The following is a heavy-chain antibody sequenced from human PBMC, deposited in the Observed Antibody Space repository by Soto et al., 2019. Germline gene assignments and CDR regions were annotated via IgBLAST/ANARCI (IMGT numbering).Heavy chain of an antibody. V-gene: IGHV4-34*01. CDR2: INHSGST. CDR3: ARDRRYSGYGGWFDP. D-gene: IGHD5-12*01. J-gene: IGHJ5*02. Sequence: SETLSLTCAVYGGSFSGYYWSWIRQPPGKGLEWIGEINHSGSTNYNPSLKSRVTISVDTSKNQFSLKLSSVTAADTAVYYCARDRRYSGYGGWFDPWGQGTLVTVSS. CDR1: GGSFSGYY.